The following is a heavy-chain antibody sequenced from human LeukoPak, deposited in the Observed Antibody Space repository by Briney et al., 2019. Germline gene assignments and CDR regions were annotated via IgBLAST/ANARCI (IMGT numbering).Heavy chain of an antibody. V-gene: IGHV3-30*18. Sequence: GGSLRLSCAASGFTFSSYGMHWVRQAPGKGLEWVAVISYDGSNKYYADSVKGRFTISRDNSKNTLYLQMNSLRAEDTAVYYCAKDQAALGLRYHFDYWGQGTLVTVSS. CDR1: GFTFSSYG. D-gene: IGHD3-16*01. CDR2: ISYDGSNK. CDR3: AKDQAALGLRYHFDY. J-gene: IGHJ4*02.